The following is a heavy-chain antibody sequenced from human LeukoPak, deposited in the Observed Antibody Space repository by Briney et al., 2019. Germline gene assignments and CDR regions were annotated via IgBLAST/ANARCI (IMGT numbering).Heavy chain of an antibody. CDR1: GFTFSDFW. Sequence: GGSLRLSCAGSGFTFSDFWMTWVRQTPGKGLEWVAFIRYDGSNKYYADSVKGRFTISRDNSKNTLYLQMNSLRAEDTAVYYCAKDLLSDIVVVPAAIYWGQGTLVTVSS. CDR2: IRYDGSNK. V-gene: IGHV3-30*02. D-gene: IGHD2-2*02. CDR3: AKDLLSDIVVVPAAIY. J-gene: IGHJ4*02.